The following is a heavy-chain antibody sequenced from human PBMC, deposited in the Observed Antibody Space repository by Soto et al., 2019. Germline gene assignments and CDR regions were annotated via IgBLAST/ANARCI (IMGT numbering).Heavy chain of an antibody. J-gene: IGHJ5*02. D-gene: IGHD6-13*01. V-gene: IGHV1-18*04. CDR1: GYTFTSYG. Sequence: XSVKVSCKASGYTFTSYGISWVRQAPGQGLEWMGWISAYNGNTNYAQKLQGRVTMTTDTSTSTAYMELSRLRSDDTAVYYCARSQAAAGISPPFWFDHWGQGTLVTVSS. CDR3: ARSQAAAGISPPFWFDH. CDR2: ISAYNGNT.